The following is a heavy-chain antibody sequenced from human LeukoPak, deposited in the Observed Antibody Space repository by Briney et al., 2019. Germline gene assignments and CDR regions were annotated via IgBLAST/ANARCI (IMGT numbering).Heavy chain of an antibody. CDR3: ARYCSSTSCVDI. D-gene: IGHD2-2*01. CDR1: GGSISSGDYY. J-gene: IGHJ3*02. Sequence: PSQTLSLTRTVSGGSISSGDYYWSWIRQPPGKGLEWIGYIYYSGSTYYNPSLKSRVTISVDTSKNQFSLKLSSVTAADTAVYYCARYCSSTSCVDIWGRGTMATVSS. V-gene: IGHV4-30-4*01. CDR2: IYYSGST.